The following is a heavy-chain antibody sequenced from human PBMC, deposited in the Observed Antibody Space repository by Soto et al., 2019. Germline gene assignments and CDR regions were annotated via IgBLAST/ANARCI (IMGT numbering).Heavy chain of an antibody. V-gene: IGHV3-30*18. CDR3: AKDHAAAIYEYDYYCYGMDV. CDR2: ISYDGSNK. J-gene: IGHJ6*02. CDR1: GFTFSSYG. D-gene: IGHD3-16*01. Sequence: QPGGSLRLSCAASGFTFSSYGMHWVRQAPGKGLEWVAVISYDGSNKYYADSVKGRFTISRDNSKNTLYLQMNSLRAEDTAVYYCAKDHAAAIYEYDYYCYGMDVWGQGTTVTVSS.